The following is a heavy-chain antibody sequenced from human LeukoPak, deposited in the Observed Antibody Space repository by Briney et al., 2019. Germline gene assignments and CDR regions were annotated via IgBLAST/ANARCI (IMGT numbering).Heavy chain of an antibody. D-gene: IGHD6-13*01. V-gene: IGHV4-59*08. CDR3: ARHAYSSSWYLRY. J-gene: IGHJ4*02. Sequence: SETLSLTCTVSGGSISSYYWSWIRQPPGKGLEWIGSIYHSGSTYYNPSLKSRVTISVDTSKNQFSLKLSSVTAADTAVYYCARHAYSSSWYLRYWGQGTLVTVSS. CDR2: IYHSGST. CDR1: GGSISSYY.